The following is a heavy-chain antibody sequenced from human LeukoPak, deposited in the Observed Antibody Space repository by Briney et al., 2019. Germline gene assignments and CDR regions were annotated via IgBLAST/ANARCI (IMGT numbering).Heavy chain of an antibody. Sequence: SETLSLTCTVSGGSISSYYWSWLRQPAGKGLEWIGRIYTSGSTNYTPSLKSRVTMSVDTSKNQCSLKLSSVTAADTAVYYCARDVVIGDYYFDYWGQGTLVTVSS. CDR2: IYTSGST. V-gene: IGHV4-4*07. CDR3: ARDVVIGDYYFDY. D-gene: IGHD2-21*01. CDR1: GGSISSYY. J-gene: IGHJ4*02.